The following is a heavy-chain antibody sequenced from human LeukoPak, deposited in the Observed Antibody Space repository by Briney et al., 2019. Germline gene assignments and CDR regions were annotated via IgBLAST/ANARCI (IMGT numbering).Heavy chain of an antibody. CDR2: IGGSGSPI. CDR1: GFTFSSYE. J-gene: IGHJ4*02. Sequence: PGGSLRLSCAASGFTFSSYEMNRVRQAPGKGLEWVSYIGGSGSPIYYADSVNGRFTISRDNAKNSLYLQMNSLRAEDTAVYYCARGTFYFDYWGQGTLVTVSS. V-gene: IGHV3-48*03. CDR3: ARGTFYFDY. D-gene: IGHD2/OR15-2a*01.